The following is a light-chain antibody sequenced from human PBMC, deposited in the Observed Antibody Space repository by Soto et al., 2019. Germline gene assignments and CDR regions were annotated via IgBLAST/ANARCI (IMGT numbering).Light chain of an antibody. V-gene: IGKV1-39*01. CDR3: QQSYSTPIT. CDR2: AAS. J-gene: IGKJ5*01. Sequence: DIQMTQSPSSLSASVGDRVTITCRASQHISNYLNWYQQKPGKAPKLLIYAASSLQSGVPSRFSGSGSGTDFTLTISSLQPEDFATYYCQQSYSTPITFGQGTRLEIK. CDR1: QHISNY.